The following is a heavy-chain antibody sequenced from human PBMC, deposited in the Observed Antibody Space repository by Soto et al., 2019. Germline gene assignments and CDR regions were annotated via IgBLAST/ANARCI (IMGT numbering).Heavy chain of an antibody. J-gene: IGHJ4*02. V-gene: IGHV3-48*02. D-gene: IGHD6-19*01. CDR2: ISASSSSI. Sequence: GSLRLSCAASGFTFSIYIMNWVRQAPGKGLEWVSYISASSSSIYDADSVKGRFTISRDNAKNSLYLQMMSLRDEDTAVYYCARGSSGWYDYWGQGTQVTVSS. CDR1: GFTFSIYI. CDR3: ARGSSGWYDY.